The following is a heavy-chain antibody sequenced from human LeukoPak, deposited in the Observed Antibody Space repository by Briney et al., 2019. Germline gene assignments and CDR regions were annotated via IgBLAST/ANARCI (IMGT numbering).Heavy chain of an antibody. CDR1: GGSVSSSGYY. V-gene: IGHV4-61*08. CDR2: VYYSGST. Sequence: TSETLSLTCTVSGGSVSSSGYYWSWLRQPPGKGLEWIAYVYYSGSTNYNPSLKSRVTISVDPSKNQCSLNLSSVTAADTAIYYCARYLSGNAFDIWGQGAMVTVSS. D-gene: IGHD6-25*01. CDR3: ARYLSGNAFDI. J-gene: IGHJ3*02.